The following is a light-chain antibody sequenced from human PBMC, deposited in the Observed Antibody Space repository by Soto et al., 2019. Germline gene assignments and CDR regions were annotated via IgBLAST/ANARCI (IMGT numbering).Light chain of an antibody. CDR3: QQSFSTPPT. Sequence: DIQMTQSPSSLSASVGDRVTITCRASQSISNHLNWYQQKPRKAPKLLIYAASSLQSGVPSRFSGSGSGTDFNLTISSLQPEDFATYYCQQSFSTPPTFGGGTKVDIK. V-gene: IGKV1-39*01. J-gene: IGKJ4*01. CDR1: QSISNH. CDR2: AAS.